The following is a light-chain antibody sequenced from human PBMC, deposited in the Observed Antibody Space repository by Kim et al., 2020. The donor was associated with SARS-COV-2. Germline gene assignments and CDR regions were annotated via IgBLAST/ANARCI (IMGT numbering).Light chain of an antibody. CDR2: YDS. J-gene: IGLJ1*01. CDR1: NIGGHS. Sequence: SYELTQPPSVSVAPGQTARITCGGNNIGGHSVHWYQQKPGQAPVLVIYYDSDRPSGIPERFSGSKAATTATLTISRVEAGDEADYCQVWDTDTDDYVFGT. CDR3: QVWDTDTDDYV. V-gene: IGLV3-21*01.